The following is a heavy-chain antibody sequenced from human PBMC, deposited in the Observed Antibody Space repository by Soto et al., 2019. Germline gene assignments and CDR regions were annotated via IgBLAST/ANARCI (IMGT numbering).Heavy chain of an antibody. D-gene: IGHD3-22*01. V-gene: IGHV1-69*13. J-gene: IGHJ4*02. CDR1: GGAFSSYA. CDR2: IIPIFGTA. Sequence: ASVKGSFKASGGAFSSYAIRWVRQAPGQGLEWMGGIIPIFGTANHAQKFQGRVTITADESTSTAYMEMSSVTAADTAVYYCARVGRYYDSSGYSVDFWGQGTLVTVSS. CDR3: ARVGRYYDSSGYSVDF.